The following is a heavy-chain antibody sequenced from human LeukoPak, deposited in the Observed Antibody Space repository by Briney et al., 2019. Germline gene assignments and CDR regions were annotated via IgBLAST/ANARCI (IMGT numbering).Heavy chain of an antibody. Sequence: SETLSLTCTVSGGSISSYYWSWIRQPPGKGLEWIGYIYYSGSTNYNPSLKSRVTISVDTSKNQFSLKLSSVTAADTAVYYCARHRGWLLLRDDAFDIWGQGTMVTVSS. V-gene: IGHV4-59*08. CDR2: IYYSGST. CDR1: GGSISSYY. J-gene: IGHJ3*02. CDR3: ARHRGWLLLRDDAFDI. D-gene: IGHD3-22*01.